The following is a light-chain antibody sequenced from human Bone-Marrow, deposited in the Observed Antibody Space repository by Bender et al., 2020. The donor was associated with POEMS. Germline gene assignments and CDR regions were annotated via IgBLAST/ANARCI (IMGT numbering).Light chain of an antibody. CDR1: SSYLGGYNY. J-gene: IGLJ2*01. V-gene: IGLV2-23*02. CDR2: DVS. CDR3: CSSAGITLI. Sequence: QSALPQPASVSGSPGQSITISCTVTSSYLGGYNYVSWYQQEADKAPKLIIYDVSKRPSGVSHRFSGSRSGNTASLQISGLQAEDEADYYCCSSAGITLIFGGGTKLTVL.